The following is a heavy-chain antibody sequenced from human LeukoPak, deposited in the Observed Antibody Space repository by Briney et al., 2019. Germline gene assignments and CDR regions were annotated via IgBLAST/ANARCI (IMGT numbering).Heavy chain of an antibody. D-gene: IGHD6-13*01. CDR2: ISASGAGT. J-gene: IGHJ4*02. CDR3: AKDDFHIAAAAMGLFDY. V-gene: IGHV3-23*01. CDR1: GSTFRAYA. Sequence: GGSLRLSCAASGSTFRAYAMSWVRQAPGKGLEWVSSISASGAGTDYADSVKGRFLVSRDNSRNTLYLQMNSLRAEDTAVYYCAKDDFHIAAAAMGLFDYWGQGTLVTVSS.